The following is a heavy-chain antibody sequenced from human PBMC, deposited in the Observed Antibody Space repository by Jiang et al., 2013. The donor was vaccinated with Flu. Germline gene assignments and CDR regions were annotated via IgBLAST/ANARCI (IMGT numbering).Heavy chain of an antibody. D-gene: IGHD3-22*01. Sequence: SGAEVKKPGASVKVSCKASGYTFTSYGISWVRQAPGQGLEWMGWISAYNGNTNYAQKLQGRVTMTTDTSTSTAYMELRSLRSDDTAVYYCARLAYYYDSSGYYESAYYYYGMDVWGQGTTVTVSS. CDR3: ARLAYYYDSSGYYESAYYYYGMDV. CDR2: ISAYNGNT. J-gene: IGHJ6*02. V-gene: IGHV1-18*01. CDR1: GYTFTSYG.